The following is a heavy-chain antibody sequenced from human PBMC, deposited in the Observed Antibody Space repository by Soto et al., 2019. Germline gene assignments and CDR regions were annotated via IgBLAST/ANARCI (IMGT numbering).Heavy chain of an antibody. V-gene: IGHV4-4*07. CDR2: VYSSGGT. CDR1: GGSMSSYY. CDR3: ARGQRFSDWFDP. Sequence: QVHLQQSGPGLVNPSETLSLTCTVSGGSMSSYYWTWIRQPAGKGLEWIGRVYSSGGTHYNPSLNSRVTSSLDTSKNEFSVRLLSVTDAGTAVYYCARGQRFSDWFDPWGQGTLVTASS. D-gene: IGHD3-3*01. J-gene: IGHJ5*02.